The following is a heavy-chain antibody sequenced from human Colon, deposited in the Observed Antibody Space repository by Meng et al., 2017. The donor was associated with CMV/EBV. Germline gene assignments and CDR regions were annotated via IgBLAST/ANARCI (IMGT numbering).Heavy chain of an antibody. CDR2: ITTANAYI. CDR3: ARPLSPRSAYSALLAF. J-gene: IGHJ4*02. CDR1: GFSFSSYA. V-gene: IGHV3-21*06. D-gene: IGHD2-15*01. Sequence: GGSLRLSCAASGFSFSSYAMSWVRQAPGKGLEWVSEITTANAYISYAESVKGRFTISRDDAKSSLFLQMDSLRVDDTAVYYCARPLSPRSAYSALLAFWGQGTLVTVSS.